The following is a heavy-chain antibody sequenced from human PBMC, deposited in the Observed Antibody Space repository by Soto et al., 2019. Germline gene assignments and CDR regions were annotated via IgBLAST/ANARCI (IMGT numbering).Heavy chain of an antibody. J-gene: IGHJ3*02. V-gene: IGHV4-39*01. CDR1: GGSISSGSYY. D-gene: IGHD6-6*01. Sequence: PSETLSLTCTVSGGSISSGSYYWGWIRQPPGKGLEWIGSIYYSGSTYYNPSLKSRVTISVDTSKNQFSLKLSSVTAADTAVYYCARPRGSSSSYAFDIWGQGTMVTVSS. CDR2: IYYSGST. CDR3: ARPRGSSSSYAFDI.